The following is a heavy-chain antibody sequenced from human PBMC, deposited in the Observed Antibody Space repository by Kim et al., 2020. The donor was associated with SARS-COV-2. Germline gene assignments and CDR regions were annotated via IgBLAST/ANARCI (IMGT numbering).Heavy chain of an antibody. Sequence: YADSVKGRFTISRDNSKNTLYLQMNSLRAEDTAVYYCARIPGSATVTTDYWGQGTLVTVSS. J-gene: IGHJ4*02. V-gene: IGHV3-33*01. CDR3: ARIPGSATVTTDY. D-gene: IGHD4-17*01.